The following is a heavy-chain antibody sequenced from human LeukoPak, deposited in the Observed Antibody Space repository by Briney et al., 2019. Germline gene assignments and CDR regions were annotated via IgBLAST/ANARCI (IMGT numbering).Heavy chain of an antibody. CDR2: INHSGST. CDR3: ARGVGSSDQINSN. CDR1: GGSFSGYY. V-gene: IGHV4-34*01. Sequence: SETLSLTCAVYGGSFSGYYWSWVRQPPGKGLEWIGKINHSGSTNYNPSLKSRVTISVDTSKNHFSLKLSSVTAADTAVYYCARGVGSSDQINSNWGQGTLVTVSS. J-gene: IGHJ4*02. D-gene: IGHD6-6*01.